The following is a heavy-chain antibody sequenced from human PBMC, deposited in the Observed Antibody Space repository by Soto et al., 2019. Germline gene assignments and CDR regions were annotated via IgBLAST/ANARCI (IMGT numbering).Heavy chain of an antibody. V-gene: IGHV3-23*01. D-gene: IGHD2-15*01. Sequence: PGGSLRLSCAASGFSFSSFAMIWVRKAPGKGLEWVSTISGSGGSTFYADSVKGRFTISRDNSKNTLYLQMNSLRAEDTAVYYCARGDDESFIQGYCSGGSCFNWFDPWGQGTLVTVSS. CDR1: GFSFSSFA. CDR2: ISGSGGST. CDR3: ARGDDESFIQGYCSGGSCFNWFDP. J-gene: IGHJ5*02.